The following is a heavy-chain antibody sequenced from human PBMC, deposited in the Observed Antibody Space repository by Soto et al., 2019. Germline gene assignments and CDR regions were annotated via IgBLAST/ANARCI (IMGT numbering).Heavy chain of an antibody. CDR1: GYTFSDYF. V-gene: IGHV1-2*02. CDR2: INPKTAAT. D-gene: IGHD1-26*01. Sequence: QVQLVQSGAEVRKSGASVKVSCKASGYTFSDYFIQWLRQAPGQGLEWVAWINPKTAATNYAKKFQDRVTVTSDTSFSTAYLELTRLRPDDTALYYCARIKWGRDYYSGMDVWGQGPAVSVTS. CDR3: ARIKWGRDYYSGMDV. J-gene: IGHJ6*02.